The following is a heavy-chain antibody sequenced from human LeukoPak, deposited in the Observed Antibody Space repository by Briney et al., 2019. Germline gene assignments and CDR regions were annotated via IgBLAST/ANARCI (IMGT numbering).Heavy chain of an antibody. CDR3: ARDKLVNPFDY. J-gene: IGHJ4*02. CDR2: TDYSGST. Sequence: SETLSLTCTVSGGSSSSYYWSWIRQPPGKGLEWIGYTDYSGSTNYNPSLKSRVTISVDTSKNQFSLKLSSVSAADTAVYYCARDKLVNPFDYWGQGTLVTVSS. D-gene: IGHD6-13*01. CDR1: GGSSSSYY. V-gene: IGHV4-59*01.